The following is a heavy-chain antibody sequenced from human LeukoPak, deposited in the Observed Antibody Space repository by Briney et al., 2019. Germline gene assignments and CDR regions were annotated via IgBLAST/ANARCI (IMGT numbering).Heavy chain of an antibody. Sequence: GASVKVSCKASGGTFSSYAISWVRQAPGQGLEWMGGIIPILGTANYAQKFQGRVTITADESTSTAYIELSSLRSEDTAVYYCARGAADYYDSSGYLFDYWGQGTLVTVSS. CDR1: GGTFSSYA. V-gene: IGHV1-69*13. J-gene: IGHJ4*02. CDR3: ARGAADYYDSSGYLFDY. CDR2: IIPILGTA. D-gene: IGHD3-22*01.